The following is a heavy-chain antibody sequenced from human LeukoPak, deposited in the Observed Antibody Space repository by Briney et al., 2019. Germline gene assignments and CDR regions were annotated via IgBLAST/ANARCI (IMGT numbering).Heavy chain of an antibody. D-gene: IGHD6-13*01. J-gene: IGHJ1*01. CDR1: GFTFSSYA. Sequence: PGGSLRLSCAASGFTFSSYAMSWVRQAPGKGLESVSAISGSGGSTYYADSVKGRFTISRDNSKNTLYLQMNSLRAEDTAVYYCAKFGLSSSWSQYFQHWGQGTLVTVSS. CDR3: AKFGLSSSWSQYFQH. CDR2: ISGSGGST. V-gene: IGHV3-23*01.